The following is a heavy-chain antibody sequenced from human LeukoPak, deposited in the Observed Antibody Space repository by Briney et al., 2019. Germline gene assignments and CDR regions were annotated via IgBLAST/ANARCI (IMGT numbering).Heavy chain of an antibody. CDR3: ARISPSNGKYWGTFYYYMDV. V-gene: IGHV4-59*01. J-gene: IGHJ6*03. Sequence: PSETLCLTCTVSGGSISNYCWTRIGQPPGKGGEWMGCIYFSGTTNYNPSLKSRVTISLDPSNNEFSLKLTSLTAADTAVYYCARISPSNGKYWGTFYYYMDVWGKGTTVTVSS. D-gene: IGHD3-16*01. CDR1: GGSISNYC. CDR2: IYFSGTT.